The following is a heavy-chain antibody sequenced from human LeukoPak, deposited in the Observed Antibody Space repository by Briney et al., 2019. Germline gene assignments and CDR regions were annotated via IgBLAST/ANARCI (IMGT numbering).Heavy chain of an antibody. CDR2: IWYDGSNK. J-gene: IGHJ4*02. CDR3: ARVSTPRGPLRYFDWLPDY. CDR1: GFTFSSNG. D-gene: IGHD3-9*01. Sequence: GRSLRLSCAASGFTFSSNGMHWVRQAPGKGLEWVAVIWYDGSNKYYADSVKGRFTTSRDNSKNTLYLQMNSLRAEDTAVYYCARVSTPRGPLRYFDWLPDYWGQGTLVTVSS. V-gene: IGHV3-33*01.